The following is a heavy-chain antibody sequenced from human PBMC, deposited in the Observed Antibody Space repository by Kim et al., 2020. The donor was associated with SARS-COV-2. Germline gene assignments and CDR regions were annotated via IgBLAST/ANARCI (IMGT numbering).Heavy chain of an antibody. D-gene: IGHD3-3*01. CDR3: AKAFHYDFWSGYQYYFDY. Sequence: KGRFTISRDNSKNTLYLQMNSLRAEDTAVYYCAKAFHYDFWSGYQYYFDYWGQGTLVTVSS. J-gene: IGHJ4*02. V-gene: IGHV3-23*01.